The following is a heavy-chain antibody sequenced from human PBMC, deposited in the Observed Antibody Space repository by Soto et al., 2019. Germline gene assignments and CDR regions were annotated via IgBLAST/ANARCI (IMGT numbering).Heavy chain of an antibody. D-gene: IGHD3-10*01. Sequence: PSETLSLPCTVSGGSISSGGYYWSWIRQHPGKGLEWIGYIYYSGSTYYNPSLKSRVTISVDTSKNQFSLKLSSVTAADTAVYYCARGREVRNWFDPWGQGTLVTVSS. V-gene: IGHV4-31*03. J-gene: IGHJ5*02. CDR2: IYYSGST. CDR3: ARGREVRNWFDP. CDR1: GGSISSGGYY.